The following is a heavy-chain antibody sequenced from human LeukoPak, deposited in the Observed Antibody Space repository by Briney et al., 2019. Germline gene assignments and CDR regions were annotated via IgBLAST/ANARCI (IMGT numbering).Heavy chain of an antibody. CDR1: GFTFSSYA. V-gene: IGHV3-23*01. CDR2: ISGSGGGT. J-gene: IGHJ4*02. Sequence: GGSLRLSCAASGFTFSSYAMSWVRQAPGKGLEWVSAISGSGGGTYYADSVKGRFTISRDNSKNTLYLQMNSLSAEDTAVYYCAKVETSGGANCYALDYWGQGTLVTVSS. CDR3: AKVETSGGANCYALDY. D-gene: IGHD2-2*01.